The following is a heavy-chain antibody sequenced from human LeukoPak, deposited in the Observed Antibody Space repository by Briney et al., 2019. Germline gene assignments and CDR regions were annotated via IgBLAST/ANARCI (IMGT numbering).Heavy chain of an antibody. D-gene: IGHD2-15*01. CDR1: GFTFSSYG. CDR2: IWYDGSNK. Sequence: GGSLRLSCAASGFTFSSYGMPWVRQAPGKGLEWVAVIWYDGSNKYYADSVKGRFTISRDNSKNTLYLQMNSLRAEDTAVYYCAREAARTRPFDYWGQGTLVTVSS. J-gene: IGHJ4*02. V-gene: IGHV3-33*01. CDR3: AREAARTRPFDY.